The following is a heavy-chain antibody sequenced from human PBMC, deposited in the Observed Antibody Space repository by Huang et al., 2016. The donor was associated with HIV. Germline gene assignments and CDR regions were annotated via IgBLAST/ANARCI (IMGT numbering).Heavy chain of an antibody. CDR1: GGSISTHY. J-gene: IGHJ4*02. D-gene: IGHD3-3*01. CDR2: IDYSCST. Sequence: QVQLQESGPGLVKPSETLSLTYTVSGGSISTHYWSWIWQPPGKGLEWIGSIDYSCSTNYSPALKSRVTIVLDTSKNQCSLRVNSVTAADTAMYYCARDHHDFWRGYRRMYFFDHWGQGTLFTVSS. CDR3: ARDHHDFWRGYRRMYFFDH. V-gene: IGHV4-59*11.